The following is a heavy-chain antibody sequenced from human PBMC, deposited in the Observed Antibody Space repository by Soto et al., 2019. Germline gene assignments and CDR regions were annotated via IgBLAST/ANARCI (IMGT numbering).Heavy chain of an antibody. D-gene: IGHD2-8*02. CDR1: GDTLSKYG. Sequence: QVQLVQSGAEVKKPGSSVKVSCKASGDTLSKYGVSWVRQAPGQGLEWMGGITPIFGTPTYAQRFQGRVTITADKSTSTSHLELTSLRAADTAVYYCAKSRGGVSWGLGDVWGQGTTVTVSS. V-gene: IGHV1-69*06. CDR3: AKSRGGVSWGLGDV. J-gene: IGHJ6*02. CDR2: ITPIFGTP.